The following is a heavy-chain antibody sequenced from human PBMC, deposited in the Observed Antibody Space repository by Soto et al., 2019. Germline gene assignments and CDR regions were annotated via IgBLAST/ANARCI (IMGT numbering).Heavy chain of an antibody. CDR3: ARAKSPLHAFDI. Sequence: PSETLSLTCTVSGGSISSGGYYWSWIRQHPGKGREWIGYIYHSGSTYYNPSLKSQVAISVDGSKNQFSLKLSSVTAADTAVYYCARAKSPLHAFDIWGQGTMVTVSS. CDR1: GGSISSGGYY. V-gene: IGHV4-30-2*01. J-gene: IGHJ3*02. CDR2: IYHSGST.